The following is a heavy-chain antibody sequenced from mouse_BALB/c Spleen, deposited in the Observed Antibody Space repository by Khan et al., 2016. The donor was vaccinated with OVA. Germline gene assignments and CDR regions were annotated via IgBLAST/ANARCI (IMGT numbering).Heavy chain of an antibody. CDR3: ARREKYGYDPAWFAY. Sequence: QVQLKQSGAELVRPGASVKLPCKASGYTFTSYWMNWVRQRPRQGLEWIGKINPSDSETNYNEMFKDKATLTVDKSSGTAYMQLSSLTSEDSAVYYCARREKYGYDPAWFAYWGQGTLVTVSA. D-gene: IGHD2-2*01. J-gene: IGHJ3*01. V-gene: IGHV1-52*01. CDR2: INPSDSET. CDR1: GYTFTSYW.